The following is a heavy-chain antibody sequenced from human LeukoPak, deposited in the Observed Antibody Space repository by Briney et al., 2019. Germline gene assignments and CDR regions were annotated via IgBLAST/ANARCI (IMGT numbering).Heavy chain of an antibody. Sequence: PSETLSLTCTVSGGSISSYYWSWIRLPPGRGLEWIGYIYYSGSTSYYPSLKSRVTISVDTSKNQFSLKLSSVTAADTAVYYCARDQPDYGDGLDYWGQGTLVTVSS. CDR3: ARDQPDYGDGLDY. V-gene: IGHV4-59*01. CDR2: IYYSGST. D-gene: IGHD4-17*01. J-gene: IGHJ4*02. CDR1: GGSISSYY.